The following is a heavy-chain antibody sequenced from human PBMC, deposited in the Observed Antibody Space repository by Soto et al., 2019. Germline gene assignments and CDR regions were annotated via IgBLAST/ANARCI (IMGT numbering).Heavy chain of an antibody. J-gene: IGHJ4*02. CDR3: ARTLGVSTIPS. CDR2: ISSSGGDI. D-gene: IGHD2-2*01. V-gene: IGHV3-11*01. CDR1: GFSFNEYY. Sequence: VQLSESGGGLVKPGGSLRLSCAASGFSFNEYYMSWIRQAPGKGLVWVAYISSSGGDIFYSDSVQGRFTISRDNAKKSLYLQMNSLGADDTAVYYGARTLGVSTIPSWGQGTLVTVSS.